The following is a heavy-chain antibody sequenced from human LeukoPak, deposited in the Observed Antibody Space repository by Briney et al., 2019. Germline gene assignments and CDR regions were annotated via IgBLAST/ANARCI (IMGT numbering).Heavy chain of an antibody. Sequence: GGSLRLSCAASGFTVSSNYMSWVRQAPGKGLEWVSVIYSGGSTYYADSVKGRFTISRDNSKNTLYLQMNSLRAEDTAVYYCARDRSVAAADIDYWGQGTLVTVSS. D-gene: IGHD6-13*01. CDR3: ARDRSVAAADIDY. CDR1: GFTVSSNY. V-gene: IGHV3-66*02. J-gene: IGHJ4*02. CDR2: IYSGGST.